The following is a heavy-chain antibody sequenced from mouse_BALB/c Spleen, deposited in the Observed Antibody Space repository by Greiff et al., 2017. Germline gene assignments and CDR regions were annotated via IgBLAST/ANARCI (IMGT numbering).Heavy chain of an antibody. D-gene: IGHD2-2*01. CDR3: TRDRGNGYDGAWFAY. CDR1: GFTFSSYT. J-gene: IGHJ3*01. Sequence: EVKLVESGGGLVKPGGSLTLSCAASGFTFSSYTMSWVRQTPEKRLEWVATISSGGSYTYYPDSVKGRFTISRDNAKDTLYLQMSSLKSEDTAMYYCTRDRGNGYDGAWFAYWGQGTLVTVSA. CDR2: ISSGGSYT. V-gene: IGHV5-6-4*01.